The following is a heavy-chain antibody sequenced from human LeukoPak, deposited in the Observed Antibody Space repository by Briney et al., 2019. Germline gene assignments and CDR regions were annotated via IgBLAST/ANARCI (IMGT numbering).Heavy chain of an antibody. J-gene: IGHJ5*02. CDR2: ISDSGRT. CDR3: ARLSGTTVVTLGWFDP. V-gene: IGHV4-59*01. Sequence: SETLSLTCTVSGVSINYYYWSWIRQAPGKGLEWIGYISDSGRTTYNPSLKSRVTISRDTSKNQFSLEVTSVTAADTAVYYCARLSGTTVVTLGWFDPWGQGTLVTVSS. CDR1: GVSINYYY. D-gene: IGHD4-23*01.